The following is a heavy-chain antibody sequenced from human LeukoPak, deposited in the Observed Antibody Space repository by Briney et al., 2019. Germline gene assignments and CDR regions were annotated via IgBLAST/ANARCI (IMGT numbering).Heavy chain of an antibody. Sequence: GGSLRLSCAASGFTFSDYYMSWIRQAPGKGLEWVSYISSSGSTIYYADSVKGRFTISRDNAKNSLYLQMNSLRAEDTAVYYCASPGHSSSSWGTFDHWGQGTLVTVSS. V-gene: IGHV3-11*04. J-gene: IGHJ4*02. CDR1: GFTFSDYY. CDR3: ASPGHSSSSWGTFDH. D-gene: IGHD6-6*01. CDR2: ISSSGSTI.